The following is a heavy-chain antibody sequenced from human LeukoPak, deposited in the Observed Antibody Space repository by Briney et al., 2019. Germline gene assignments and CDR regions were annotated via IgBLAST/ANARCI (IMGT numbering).Heavy chain of an antibody. V-gene: IGHV3-33*01. CDR2: IWYDGSNK. CDR1: GFTFSSYG. J-gene: IGHJ3*02. Sequence: GGSLRLSCAASGFTFSSYGMHWVRQAPGKGLEWVAVIWYDGSNKYYADSVKGRFTISRDNSKNTLYLQMNSLRAEDTAVYYCARDSWIHDAFDIWGQGTMVTVSS. D-gene: IGHD2-15*01. CDR3: ARDSWIHDAFDI.